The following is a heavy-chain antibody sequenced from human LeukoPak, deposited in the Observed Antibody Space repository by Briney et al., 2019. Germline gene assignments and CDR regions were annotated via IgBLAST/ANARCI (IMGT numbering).Heavy chain of an antibody. D-gene: IGHD6-13*01. CDR1: GGSISSYY. Sequence: SETLSLTCTVSGGSISSYYWSWIRQPPGKGLEWIGYIFYSGSTSYNPSLKSRVTISVDTSKNQFSLKLSSVTAADTAVYYCARGHSSSWNLNWFDPWGQGTLVTVSS. J-gene: IGHJ5*02. CDR3: ARGHSSSWNLNWFDP. V-gene: IGHV4-59*01. CDR2: IFYSGST.